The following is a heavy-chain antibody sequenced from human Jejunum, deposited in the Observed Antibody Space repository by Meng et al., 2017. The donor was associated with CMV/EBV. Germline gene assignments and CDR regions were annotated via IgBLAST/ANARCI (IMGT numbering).Heavy chain of an antibody. CDR3: AREIINLDRMDV. CDR1: GYTLSSYD. CDR2: INPSSGNS. V-gene: IGHV1-8*01. J-gene: IGHJ6*02. Sequence: ASGYTLSSYDINWVRQASGQGLEWMGGINPSSGNSGYAQKFQGRVTMTRNISINTAYMELSGLTSADTGVYYCAREIINLDRMDVWGQGTTGTVSS.